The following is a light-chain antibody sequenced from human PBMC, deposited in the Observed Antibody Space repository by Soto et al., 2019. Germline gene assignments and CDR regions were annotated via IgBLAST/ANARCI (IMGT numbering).Light chain of an antibody. CDR3: QQYNKWPHT. CDR2: DAS. Sequence: EIVMTQSPATLSVSPGERATLSCRASESVSSNLAWYQQKPGQAPSLLIYDASTRATAIPARFSGSGSGTEFTLTISSLQSEDFAVYHFQQYNKWPHTFGQGTTLEIK. V-gene: IGKV3-15*01. J-gene: IGKJ2*01. CDR1: ESVSSN.